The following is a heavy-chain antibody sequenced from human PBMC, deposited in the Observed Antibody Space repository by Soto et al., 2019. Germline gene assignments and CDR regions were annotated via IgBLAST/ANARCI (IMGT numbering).Heavy chain of an antibody. V-gene: IGHV4-30-4*01. Sequence: SETLSLTCTVSGGSISSGDYYWSWIRQPPGKGLEWIGYIYYSGSSYYNPSLKSRVTISVDTSKNQFSLKLSSVTAADTAVYYCARRYNWNYEEFDYWGQGTLVTVSS. CDR2: IYYSGSS. D-gene: IGHD1-7*01. J-gene: IGHJ4*02. CDR3: ARRYNWNYEEFDY. CDR1: GGSISSGDYY.